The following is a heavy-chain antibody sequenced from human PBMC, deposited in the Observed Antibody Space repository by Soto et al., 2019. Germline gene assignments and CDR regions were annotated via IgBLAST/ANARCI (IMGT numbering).Heavy chain of an antibody. CDR1: GGTFSSYA. D-gene: IGHD3-3*01. V-gene: IGHV1-69*12. Sequence: QVQLVQSGAEVKKPGSSVKVSCKASGGTFSSYAISWVRQAPGQGLEWMGGIIPIFGTANYAQKFQGRVTITADDSTTKGYMDLISLRSEDTAVYYGARVTIFGVGRYYYGMDVWGQGTTVTVSS. CDR2: IIPIFGTA. CDR3: ARVTIFGVGRYYYGMDV. J-gene: IGHJ6*02.